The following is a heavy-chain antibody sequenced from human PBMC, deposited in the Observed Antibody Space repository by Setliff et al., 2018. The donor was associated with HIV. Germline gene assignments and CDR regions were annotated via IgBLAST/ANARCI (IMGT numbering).Heavy chain of an antibody. CDR1: GFTLTELS. V-gene: IGHV1-24*01. J-gene: IGHJ4*02. Sequence: ASVKVSCKVSGFTLTELSMHWVRQAPGKGLEWMGSFNPEDGKTIYAQKFQGRVTMIEDTSTDTAYMELRSLRSDDTAVYYCARYSNWNFEEHFDYWGQGTLVTVSS. CDR3: ARYSNWNFEEHFDY. CDR2: FNPEDGKT. D-gene: IGHD1-7*01.